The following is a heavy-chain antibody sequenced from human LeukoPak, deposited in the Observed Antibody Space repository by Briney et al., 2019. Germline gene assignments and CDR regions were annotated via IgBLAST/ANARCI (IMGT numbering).Heavy chain of an antibody. Sequence: PSETLSLTCTVSGFSISRSYNWAWIRQSPGKGLDWIGAIYHSGNAYYNPSLMSRVTMSVDTSNNQFSPTMISVTAADAGVYYCARVRGPLRYFDALGQGTLVTISS. J-gene: IGHJ4*02. V-gene: IGHV4-38-2*02. CDR2: IYHSGNA. CDR3: ARVRGPLRYFDA. D-gene: IGHD2-21*02. CDR1: GFSISRSYN.